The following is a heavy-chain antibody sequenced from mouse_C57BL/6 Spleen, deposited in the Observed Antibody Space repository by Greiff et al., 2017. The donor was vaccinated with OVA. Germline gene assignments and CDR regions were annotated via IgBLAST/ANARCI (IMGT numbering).Heavy chain of an antibody. J-gene: IGHJ4*01. CDR2: INPNNGGT. V-gene: IGHV1-22*01. D-gene: IGHD1-1*01. Sequence: VQLQQSGPELVKPGASVKMSCKASGYTFTDYNMHWVKQSHGKSLEWIGYINPNNGGTSYNQKFKGKATLTVNKSSSTAYMELRSLTSEDSAVYYRARGYYYGSLYAMDYWGQGTSVTVSS. CDR3: ARGYYYGSLYAMDY. CDR1: GYTFTDYN.